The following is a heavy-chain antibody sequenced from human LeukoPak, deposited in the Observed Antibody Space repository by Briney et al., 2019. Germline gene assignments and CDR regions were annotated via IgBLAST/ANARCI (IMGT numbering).Heavy chain of an antibody. Sequence: PGGSLRLSCEASGGTFSNYLMSWVRQAPGKGLEWVANIRPDGSATSYVDSMKGRDTISRNNGKNSLFLQLYWLIVEDKDVYYCGRSIDYGGQGSLVTVSS. J-gene: IGHJ4*02. CDR3: GRSIDY. CDR1: GGTFSNYL. V-gene: IGHV3-7*01. CDR2: IRPDGSAT.